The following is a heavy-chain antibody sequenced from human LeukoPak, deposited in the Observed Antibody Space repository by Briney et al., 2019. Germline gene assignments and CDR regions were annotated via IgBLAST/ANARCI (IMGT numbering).Heavy chain of an antibody. V-gene: IGHV3-21*01. J-gene: IGHJ4*02. CDR2: ISSSSSYI. CDR1: GFTFMSYD. CDR3: ARGASRADY. Sequence: GGSLRLSCAASGFTFMSYDMNWVRQAPGKRPEWVSSISSSSSYIYYADSVKGRFTISRDNAKNSLYLQMNSLRAEDMALYYCARGASRADYWGQGTLVTVSS.